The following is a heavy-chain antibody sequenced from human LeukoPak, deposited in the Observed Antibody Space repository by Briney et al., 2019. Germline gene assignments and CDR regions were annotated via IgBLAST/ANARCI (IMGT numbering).Heavy chain of an antibody. J-gene: IGHJ4*02. D-gene: IGHD5-12*01. Sequence: PGGSLRLSCAASGFTFSSYAMSWVRQAPGKGLEWVGRVKSKTDGGTTDYAAPVKGRFTISRDDSKNTLYLQMNSLTTEDTAVYYCATDTKDMLTTIGALDFWGQGTLVTVSS. V-gene: IGHV3-15*01. CDR1: GFTFSSYA. CDR3: ATDTKDMLTTIGALDF. CDR2: VKSKTDGGTT.